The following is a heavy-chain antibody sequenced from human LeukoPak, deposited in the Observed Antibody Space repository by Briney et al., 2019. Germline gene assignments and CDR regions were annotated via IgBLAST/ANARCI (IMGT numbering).Heavy chain of an antibody. CDR1: GFTFSSYS. CDR3: AKVATWTYFDS. V-gene: IGHV3-23*01. Sequence: GGSLRLSCAASGFTFSSYSMNWVRQAPGKGLEWVSAIDGGGETTYYADSVKGRFTISRDNSKNTLYLQLTSLRVDDTAVYYCAKVATWTYFDSWGQGTLVTVSS. CDR2: IDGGGETT. J-gene: IGHJ4*02. D-gene: IGHD3/OR15-3a*01.